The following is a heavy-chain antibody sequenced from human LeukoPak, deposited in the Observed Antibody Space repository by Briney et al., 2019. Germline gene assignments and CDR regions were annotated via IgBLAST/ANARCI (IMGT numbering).Heavy chain of an antibody. CDR2: INHNGNVN. CDR1: GFTFSSYW. V-gene: IGHV3-7*03. Sequence: GGSLRLSCAASGFTFSSYWMNWARQAPGKGLEWVASINHNGNVNYYVDSVKGRLTISRDNAKNSLYLQMNSLRAEDTALYYCARSVPDYTRFDYWGQGALVTVSS. D-gene: IGHD4-11*01. J-gene: IGHJ4*02. CDR3: ARSVPDYTRFDY.